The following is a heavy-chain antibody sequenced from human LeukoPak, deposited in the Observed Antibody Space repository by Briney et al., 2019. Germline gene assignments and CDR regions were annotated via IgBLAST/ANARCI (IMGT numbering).Heavy chain of an antibody. CDR1: GYTFTSYG. CDR3: ARVFGVVITPHHDAFDI. J-gene: IGHJ3*02. CDR2: INSYNGNT. Sequence: ASVKVSCKASGYTFTSYGISWVRQAPGQGLEWMGWINSYNGNTNYAQKLQGRVTMTTDTSTSTAYMEVRSLRSDDTAVYYCARVFGVVITPHHDAFDIWGQGTMVTVSS. D-gene: IGHD3-3*01. V-gene: IGHV1-18*01.